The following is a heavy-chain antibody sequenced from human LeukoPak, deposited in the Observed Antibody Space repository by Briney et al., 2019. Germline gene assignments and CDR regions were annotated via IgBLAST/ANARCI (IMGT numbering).Heavy chain of an antibody. V-gene: IGHV4-34*01. CDR3: ASLVAATDY. Sequence: SETLSLTCAVYGGSFSGYYWSWIRQPPGKGPEWIGEINHSGSTNYNPSLKSRVTISVDTSKNQFPLKLSSVTAADTAVYYCASLVAATDYWGQGTLVTVSS. CDR1: GGSFSGYY. J-gene: IGHJ4*02. D-gene: IGHD2-15*01. CDR2: INHSGST.